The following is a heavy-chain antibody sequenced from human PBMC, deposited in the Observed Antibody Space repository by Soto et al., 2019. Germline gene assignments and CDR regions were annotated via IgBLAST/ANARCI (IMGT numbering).Heavy chain of an antibody. CDR1: GYTFTKYA. D-gene: IGHD5-18*01. J-gene: IGHJ4*02. Sequence: QVQLVQSGAEVKKPGASVKVSCKTSGYTFTKYAVDWVRQAPGQGLEWMGWINAGNGNTKYSQKFQARVTITRDTSATMLYMELSSLRSEDTAVYYCARDPGYSSGYPPSDFWGQGTLVTVSS. CDR2: INAGNGNT. CDR3: ARDPGYSSGYPPSDF. V-gene: IGHV1-3*01.